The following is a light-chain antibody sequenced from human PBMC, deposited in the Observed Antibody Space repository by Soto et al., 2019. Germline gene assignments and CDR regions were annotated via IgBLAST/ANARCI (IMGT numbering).Light chain of an antibody. V-gene: IGKV3D-15*01. CDR2: GAS. Sequence: IGINLSAATLSVYPEERATLSCRASQSVNINLAWYPQKPGRAPRLLIFGASYRATGIAARFSRSGSGTEFKLTLSSLQFEAFAFYFCERHADWLWCTFGGGTKVDIK. CDR3: ERHADWLWCT. CDR1: QSVNIN. J-gene: IGKJ4*01.